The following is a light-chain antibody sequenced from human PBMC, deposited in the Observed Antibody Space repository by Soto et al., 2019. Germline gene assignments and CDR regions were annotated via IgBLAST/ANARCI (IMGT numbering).Light chain of an antibody. CDR1: QSVSSSS. CDR2: GAS. V-gene: IGKV3-20*01. CDR3: QQYGGSPSIT. J-gene: IGKJ5*01. Sequence: EIVLTQSPGTLSLSPGERAILSCRASQSVSSSSLVWYQQRPGQSPRLLIFGASSRATGIPDRFSGGGSGTDFILTISRLEPEDFAVYYCQQYGGSPSITFGQGTDWRL.